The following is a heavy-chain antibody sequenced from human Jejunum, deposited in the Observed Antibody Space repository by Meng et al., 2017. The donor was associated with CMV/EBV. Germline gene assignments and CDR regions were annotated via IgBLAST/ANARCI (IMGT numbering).Heavy chain of an antibody. V-gene: IGHV4-31*01. CDR1: GGSVTSGAYY. D-gene: IGHD1-14*01. Sequence: CTVPGGSVTSGAYYWSWIRQHPGKGLEWIGYIYYNGSTYYNPSLKSPITISLDTSRNQFSLKLSSVTAADTAVYYCARTSRIHNFAFWGQGTLVTVSS. CDR2: IYYNGST. CDR3: ARTSRIHNFAF. J-gene: IGHJ4*02.